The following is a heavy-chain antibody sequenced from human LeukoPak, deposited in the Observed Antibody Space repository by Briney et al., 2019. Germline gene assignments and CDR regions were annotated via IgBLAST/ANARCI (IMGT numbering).Heavy chain of an antibody. CDR2: IIPIFGTA. Sequence: SVKVSCKASGGTFSSYAISWVRQAPGQGLEWMGGIIPIFGTADYAQKFQGRVTITADESTSTAYMELSSLRSEDTAVYYCARAHPQGTRSFDYWGQGTLVTVSS. V-gene: IGHV1-69*13. J-gene: IGHJ4*02. D-gene: IGHD2-8*01. CDR3: ARAHPQGTRSFDY. CDR1: GGTFSSYA.